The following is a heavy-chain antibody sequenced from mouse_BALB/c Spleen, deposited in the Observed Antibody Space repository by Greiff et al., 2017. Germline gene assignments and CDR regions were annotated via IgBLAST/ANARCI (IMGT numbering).Heavy chain of an antibody. Sequence: EVKLVESGGDLVKPGGSLKLSCAASGFTFSSYGMSWVRQTPDKRLEWVATISSGGSYTYYPDSVKGRFTISRDNAKNTLYLQMSSLKSEDTAMYYCARHGDYDPYYYAMDYWGQGTSVTVSS. J-gene: IGHJ4*01. V-gene: IGHV5-6*01. CDR1: GFTFSSYG. D-gene: IGHD2-4*01. CDR3: ARHGDYDPYYYAMDY. CDR2: ISSGGSYT.